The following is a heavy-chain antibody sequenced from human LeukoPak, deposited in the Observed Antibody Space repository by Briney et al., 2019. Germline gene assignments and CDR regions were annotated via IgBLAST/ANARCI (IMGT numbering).Heavy chain of an antibody. CDR1: GGSISSSGYY. Sequence: PSETLSLTCTVSGGSISSSGYYWGWIRQPPGKGLEWIGSIYYSGSTYYNPSLKSRVTISVDTSKNQFSLKLSSVTAADTAVYYSTRLNDYAWYFDLWGRGTLVTVSS. CDR3: TRLNDYAWYFDL. CDR2: IYYSGST. J-gene: IGHJ2*01. D-gene: IGHD4-17*01. V-gene: IGHV4-39*01.